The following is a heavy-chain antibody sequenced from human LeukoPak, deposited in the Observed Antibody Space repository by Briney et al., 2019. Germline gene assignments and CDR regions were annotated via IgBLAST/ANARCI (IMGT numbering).Heavy chain of an antibody. Sequence: SETLPLTCAVYGGSFSGYYWNWIRQPPGKGLEWIGEINHSGSTNYNPSLKSRVTISVDTSKNQFSLKLSSVTAADTAVYYCVRGTVERYSNYGDWGQGTLVTVSS. CDR3: VRGTVERYSNYGD. CDR1: GGSFSGYY. V-gene: IGHV4-34*01. D-gene: IGHD4-11*01. CDR2: INHSGST. J-gene: IGHJ4*02.